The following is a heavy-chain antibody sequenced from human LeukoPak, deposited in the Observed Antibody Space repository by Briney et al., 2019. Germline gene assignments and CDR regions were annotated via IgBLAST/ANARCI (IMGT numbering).Heavy chain of an antibody. CDR3: ARLERQWLAF. D-gene: IGHD6-19*01. CDR1: GYTFTSQW. CDR2: IFPGDSDT. V-gene: IGHV5-51*01. Sequence: GESLKISCKASGYTFTSQWIGWVRQMPGKGLEWMGIIFPGDSDTRYSPSLQGQVTISADKSISTAYLQWSSLKASDTAIYYCARLERQWLAFWGQGTLVTVSS. J-gene: IGHJ4*02.